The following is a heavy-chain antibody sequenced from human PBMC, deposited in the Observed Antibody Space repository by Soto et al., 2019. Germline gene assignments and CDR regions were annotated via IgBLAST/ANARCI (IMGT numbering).Heavy chain of an antibody. J-gene: IGHJ4*02. Sequence: GGSLRLSCAASGFTFSDYYMSWIRQAPGKGLEWVSYISSSSSYTNYADSVKGRFTISRDNAKNSLYLQMNSLRAEDTAVYYCAREYNLVATDYWGQGTLVTVSS. CDR1: GFTFSDYY. D-gene: IGHD2-15*01. CDR3: AREYNLVATDY. CDR2: ISSSSSYT. V-gene: IGHV3-11*06.